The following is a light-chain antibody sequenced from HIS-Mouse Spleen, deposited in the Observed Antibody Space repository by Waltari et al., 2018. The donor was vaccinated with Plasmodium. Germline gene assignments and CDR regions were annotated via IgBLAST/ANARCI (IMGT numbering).Light chain of an antibody. CDR2: EGS. J-gene: IGLJ3*02. V-gene: IGLV2-23*03. CDR3: CSYAGSSTFV. CDR1: SSDVWSYNL. Sequence: QSALTQPASVSGSPGQSITISCTGTSSDVWSYNLVSWYQPHPGKAPKLMVYEGSKRPSGCSDRFSGSTSGNTASLTISGLQAEDEADYYCCSYAGSSTFVFGGGTKLTVL.